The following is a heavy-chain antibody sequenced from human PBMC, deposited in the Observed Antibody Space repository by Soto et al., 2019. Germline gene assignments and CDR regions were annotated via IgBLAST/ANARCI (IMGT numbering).Heavy chain of an antibody. CDR3: TRLAAAGGIDY. D-gene: IGHD6-13*01. V-gene: IGHV3-73*01. J-gene: IGHJ4*02. CDR1: GFTFSGSA. Sequence: EVQLVESGGGLGQPGGSLKLSCAASGFTFSGSAMHWVRQASGKGLAWVGRVRNKGNSYETVFAASVKGRFTISRDDSKNTVYLPMNSLTTEDTAVYYCTRLAAAGGIDYWGQGTLVTVSS. CDR2: VRNKGNSYET.